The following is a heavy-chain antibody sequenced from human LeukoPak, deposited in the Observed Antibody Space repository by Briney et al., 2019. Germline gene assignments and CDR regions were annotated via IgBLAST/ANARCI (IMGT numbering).Heavy chain of an antibody. CDR1: LFRFDDYG. Sequence: GGSLRLSCVASLFRFDDYGVSCVRPAPRKGLECGSGINWNGGRKGYADSVKGRFTISRDNAKNPLYLRMNSLRAEDTALYYCARGGSTGWYSLDYWGQGTLVTVSS. CDR2: INWNGGRK. D-gene: IGHD6-19*01. CDR3: ARGGSTGWYSLDY. J-gene: IGHJ4*02. V-gene: IGHV3-20*04.